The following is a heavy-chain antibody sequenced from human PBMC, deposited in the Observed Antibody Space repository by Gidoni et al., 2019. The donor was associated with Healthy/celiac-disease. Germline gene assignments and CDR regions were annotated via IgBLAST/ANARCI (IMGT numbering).Heavy chain of an antibody. Sequence: EVQLVESGGVVVQPGGSLRLSCAASGCAFDDYTMHWVRQAPGKGLEWVSLISWDGGSTYYADSVKGRFTISRDNSKNSLYLQMNSLRTEDTALYYCAKVSYGRGYSGYDPGFYFDYWGQGTLVTVSS. J-gene: IGHJ4*02. CDR1: GCAFDDYT. CDR3: AKVSYGRGYSGYDPGFYFDY. D-gene: IGHD5-12*01. V-gene: IGHV3-43*01. CDR2: ISWDGGST.